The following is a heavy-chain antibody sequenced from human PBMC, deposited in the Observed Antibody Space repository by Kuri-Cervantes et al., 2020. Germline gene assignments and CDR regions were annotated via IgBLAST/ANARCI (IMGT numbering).Heavy chain of an antibody. CDR3: YGDFRDC. D-gene: IGHD4-17*01. CDR2: IRSSSSTM. V-gene: IGHV3-48*01. Sequence: GESLKISCAASGFTFSSYNMNWVRQAPGKGLEWVSHIRSSSSTMYYADSVKGRFTISRDNAKDSLYLQMSSLRVEDTAIYYCYGDFRDCWGQGTLVTVSS. J-gene: IGHJ4*02. CDR1: GFTFSSYN.